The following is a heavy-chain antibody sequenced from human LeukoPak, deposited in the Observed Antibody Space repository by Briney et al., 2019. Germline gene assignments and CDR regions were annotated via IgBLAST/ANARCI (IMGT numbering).Heavy chain of an antibody. CDR1: DYSISNGYY. D-gene: IGHD6-25*01. V-gene: IGHV4-38-2*02. Sequence: PSETLSLTCSVSDYSISNGYYWGWIRQPSGKGLEWIGNIYHIGSAYYNPSLKSRVTISVDTSKNQFSLKLTSVTAADTAVYYCVRDKSGYGDFDYWGQGTLVTVSS. CDR2: IYHIGSA. CDR3: VRDKSGYGDFDY. J-gene: IGHJ4*02.